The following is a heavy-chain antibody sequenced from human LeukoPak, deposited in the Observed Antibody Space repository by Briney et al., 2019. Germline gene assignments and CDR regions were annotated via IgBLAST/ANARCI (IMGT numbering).Heavy chain of an antibody. V-gene: IGHV4-59*01. CDR3: ERVVDSRGWYLDY. D-gene: IGHD6-19*01. CDR1: GGSISSYY. Sequence: SETLSLTCTVSGGSISSYYWSWIRQPPGKGLEWIGYIYYSGSTNYNPSLKSRVTISVDTSKNQFSLKLSSVTAADTPVYYCERVVDSRGWYLDYWGQGTLVTVSS. J-gene: IGHJ4*02. CDR2: IYYSGST.